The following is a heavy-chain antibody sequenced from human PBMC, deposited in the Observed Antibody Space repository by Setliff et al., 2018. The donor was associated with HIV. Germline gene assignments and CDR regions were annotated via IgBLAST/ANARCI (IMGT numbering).Heavy chain of an antibody. CDR1: GFTFDDYG. V-gene: IGHV3-20*04. Sequence: PGGSLRLSCAASGFTFDDYGMSWVRQAPGKGLEWVSHISDDGTSTSYADSVKGRFIMSRDIAKKAVYLHMSSLSVEDTAIYYCACHSFGISPPGKDWGQGTLVTVSS. D-gene: IGHD3-16*01. CDR3: ACHSFGISPPGKD. CDR2: ISDDGTST. J-gene: IGHJ4*02.